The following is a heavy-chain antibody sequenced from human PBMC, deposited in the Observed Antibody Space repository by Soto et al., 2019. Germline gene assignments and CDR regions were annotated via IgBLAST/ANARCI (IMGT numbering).Heavy chain of an antibody. D-gene: IGHD3-10*01. J-gene: IGHJ5*02. V-gene: IGHV1-69*13. CDR2: IIPIFGTA. Sequence: ASVKVSCKASGGTFSSYAISWVRQAPGQGLEWMGGIIPIFGTANYAQKFQGRVTITADESTSTAYMELSSLRSEDTAVYYCARDSIVGSGSDNRPTPWGQGTLVTVSS. CDR1: GGTFSSYA. CDR3: ARDSIVGSGSDNRPTP.